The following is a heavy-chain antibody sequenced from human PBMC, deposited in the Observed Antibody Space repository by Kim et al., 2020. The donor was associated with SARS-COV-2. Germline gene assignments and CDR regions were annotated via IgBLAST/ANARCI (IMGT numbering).Heavy chain of an antibody. V-gene: IGHV3-30*18. J-gene: IGHJ4*02. CDR2: ISIDGGNT. CDR3: AKDKYAGANRLDS. Sequence: GGSLRLSCAVSGFTFSGYDMHWVRQAPGKGLEWVALISIDGGNTNYAGSVKGRFTISRDNSKKTLYLQMNSLTTEDTAVYYCAKDKYAGANRLDSWSQGTLVT. CDR1: GFTFSGYD. D-gene: IGHD2-2*01.